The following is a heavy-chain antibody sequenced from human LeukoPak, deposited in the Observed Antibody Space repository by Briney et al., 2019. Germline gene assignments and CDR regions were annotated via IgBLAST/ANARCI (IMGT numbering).Heavy chain of an antibody. J-gene: IGHJ4*01. CDR2: IGISSGNT. V-gene: IGHV3-11*06. CDR1: GFNFIDYS. CDR3: ARDHRYAFDN. Sequence: GGSLRLSCAASGFNFIDYSMSWVRQAPGKGLEWISYIGISSGNTKYADSVKGRFTISRDKARNSLYLQMNSLRVEDTAMYYCARDHRYAFDNWGHGTLVTVSS. D-gene: IGHD5-12*01.